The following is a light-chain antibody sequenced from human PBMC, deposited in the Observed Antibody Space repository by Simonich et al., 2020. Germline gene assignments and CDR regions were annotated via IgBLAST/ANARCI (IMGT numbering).Light chain of an antibody. CDR2: DAS. CDR1: QSVSSRY. Sequence: EIVLTQSPGTLSLSPGERATLSCRASQSVSSRYLAWYQQKPGLAPRLLIYDASSRATCIPDRFSGSGSGTDFTLTISRLEPEDFAVYYCQQYGSSPPITFGQGTRLEIK. V-gene: IGKV3D-20*01. J-gene: IGKJ5*01. CDR3: QQYGSSPPIT.